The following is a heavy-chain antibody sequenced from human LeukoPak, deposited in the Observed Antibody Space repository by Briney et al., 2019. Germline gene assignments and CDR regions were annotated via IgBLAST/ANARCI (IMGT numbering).Heavy chain of an antibody. CDR1: GYTFTSYD. V-gene: IGHV1-8*01. CDR3: ARGDGSSSWDPFDY. J-gene: IGHJ4*02. D-gene: IGHD6-13*01. CDR2: MNPNSGNT. Sequence: ASVKVSCKASGYTFTSYDINWVRQATGQGLEWMGWMNPNSGNTGYAQKFQGRVTMTRNTSISTAYMELSSLRSEDTAVHYCARGDGSSSWDPFDYWGQGTLVTVSS.